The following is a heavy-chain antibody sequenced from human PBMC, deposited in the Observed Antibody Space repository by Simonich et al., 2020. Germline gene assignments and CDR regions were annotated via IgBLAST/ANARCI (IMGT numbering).Heavy chain of an antibody. CDR3: ARDREVYGSGSYYNY. V-gene: IGHV3-7*01. CDR1: GFTFSSYW. Sequence: EVQLVESGGGLVQPGGSLRLSCAASGFTFSSYWMGWVRQAPGKGQEWVANRKQEGSWKYYVDSVKGRFTISRDNAKNSLYLQMNSLRAEDTAVYYCARDREVYGSGSYYNYWGQGTLVTVSS. J-gene: IGHJ4*02. CDR2: RKQEGSWK. D-gene: IGHD3-10*01.